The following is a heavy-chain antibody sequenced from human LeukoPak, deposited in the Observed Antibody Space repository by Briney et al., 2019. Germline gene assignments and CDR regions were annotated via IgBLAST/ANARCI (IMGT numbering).Heavy chain of an antibody. CDR3: AAGVSLYY. V-gene: IGHV3-74*01. CDR1: GFTFSSYL. Sequence: GGSLRLSCEASGFTFSSYLMHWVRQAPGKGLVWVSRINTDESSTSYADSVRGRFTISRDNAKNTLYLQMNSLRAEDTAVYDCAAGVSLYYWGQRTLVTVSS. CDR2: INTDESST. D-gene: IGHD3-3*01. J-gene: IGHJ4*02.